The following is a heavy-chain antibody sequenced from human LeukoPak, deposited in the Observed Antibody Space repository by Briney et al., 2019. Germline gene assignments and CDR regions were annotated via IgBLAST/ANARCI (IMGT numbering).Heavy chain of an antibody. V-gene: IGHV4-59*01. Sequence: SETLSLTCTVSGGSISSYYWSWIRQPPGKGLEWIGYIYYSGSTNYNPSLKSRVTISVDTSKNQFSLKLSSVTAADTAVYYCARQHLELRGGSTSWIDYWGQGTLVTVSS. CDR2: IYYSGST. CDR1: GGSISSYY. CDR3: ARQHLELRGGSTSWIDY. D-gene: IGHD2-2*01. J-gene: IGHJ4*02.